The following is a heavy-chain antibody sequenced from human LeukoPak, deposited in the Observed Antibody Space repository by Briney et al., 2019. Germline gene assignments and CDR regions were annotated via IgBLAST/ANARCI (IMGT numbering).Heavy chain of an antibody. CDR2: IRSKAYGGTT. D-gene: IGHD2-8*01. J-gene: IGHJ5*02. CDR1: GFTFGDYA. CDR3: PRAPLYAAS. V-gene: IGHV3-49*04. Sequence: PGGSLRLSCTASGFTFGDYAMSWVRQAPGKGLEWVGFIRSKAYGGTTEYAASVKGRFTISRDHSNSIAYLQMNSLKTEDTAVYYCPRAPLYAASWGEGTLVTVSS.